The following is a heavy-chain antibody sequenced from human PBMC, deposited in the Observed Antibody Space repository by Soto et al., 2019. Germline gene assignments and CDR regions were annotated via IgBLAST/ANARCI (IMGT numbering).Heavy chain of an antibody. J-gene: IGHJ1*01. CDR1: GYTFTSYA. D-gene: IGHD2-21*01. V-gene: IGHV1-3*01. Sequence: ASVKVSCKASGYTFTSYAMHWVRQAPGQRLEWMGWINAGNGNTKYSQKFQGRVTITRDTSASTAYMELSSLRSEDTAVYYCARATYCGGDCTRYFQHWGQGTLVTVPS. CDR2: INAGNGNT. CDR3: ARATYCGGDCTRYFQH.